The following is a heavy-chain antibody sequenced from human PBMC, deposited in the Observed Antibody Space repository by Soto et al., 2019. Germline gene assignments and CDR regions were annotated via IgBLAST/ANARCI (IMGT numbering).Heavy chain of an antibody. Sequence: SETLSLTCSVSGRSISNTNYYWGWIRQSPGKGLEWIGSIYYSGTTHYSPSLRSRVTMSVDTSKNQFSLKLSSVSAADMAVYYCVRHDYGSASYLEGWYFDSWGQGSLVTVSS. J-gene: IGHJ4*02. V-gene: IGHV4-39*01. D-gene: IGHD3-10*01. CDR1: GRSISNTNYY. CDR2: IYYSGTT. CDR3: VRHDYGSASYLEGWYFDS.